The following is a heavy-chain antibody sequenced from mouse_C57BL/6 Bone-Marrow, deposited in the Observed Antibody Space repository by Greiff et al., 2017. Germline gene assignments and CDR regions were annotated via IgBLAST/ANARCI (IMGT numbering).Heavy chain of an antibody. CDR3: ARENYGSSVLAY. V-gene: IGHV1-18*01. J-gene: IGHJ3*01. D-gene: IGHD1-1*01. Sequence: VQLQQSGPELVKPGASVKIPCKASGYTFTDYNMDWVKQSHGKSLEWIGDINPNNGGTIYNQKFKGKATLTVDKSSSAAYMELRSLTSEDTAVEYGARENYGSSVLAYWGQGTLVTGSA. CDR1: GYTFTDYN. CDR2: INPNNGGT.